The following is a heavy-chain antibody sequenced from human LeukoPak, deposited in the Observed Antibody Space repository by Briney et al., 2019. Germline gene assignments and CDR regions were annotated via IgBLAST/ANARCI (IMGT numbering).Heavy chain of an antibody. D-gene: IGHD5-24*01. V-gene: IGHV3-21*01. CDR1: GFTFSSYS. CDR3: ASSSRDGYNYRDY. CDR2: ISSSSSYI. J-gene: IGHJ4*02. Sequence: NPGGSLRPSCAASGFTFSSYSMNWVRQAPGKGLEWVSSISSSSSYIYYADSVKGRFTISRDNAKNSLYLQMNSLRAEDTAVYYCASSSRDGYNYRDYWGQGTLVTVSS.